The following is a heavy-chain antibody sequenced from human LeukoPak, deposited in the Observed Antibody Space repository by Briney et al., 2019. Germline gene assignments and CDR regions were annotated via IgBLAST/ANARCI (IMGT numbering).Heavy chain of an antibody. D-gene: IGHD3-22*01. Sequence: SETLSLTCTVSGGSISSYYWSWIRQPPGKGLEWIGYIYYSGSTNCNPSLKSRVTISVDTPKNQFSLKLSSVTAADTAVYYCARGAHYYDSSGYLMPLDYWGQGTLVTVSS. CDR1: GGSISSYY. CDR3: ARGAHYYDSSGYLMPLDY. V-gene: IGHV4-59*01. CDR2: IYYSGST. J-gene: IGHJ4*02.